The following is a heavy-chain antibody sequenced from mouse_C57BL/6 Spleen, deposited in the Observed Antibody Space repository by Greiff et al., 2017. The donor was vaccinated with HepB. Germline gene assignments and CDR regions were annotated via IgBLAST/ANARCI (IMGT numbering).Heavy chain of an antibody. CDR1: GYTFTSYW. CDR2: IDPSDSYT. CDR3: AKLKRQPGFYAMDY. D-gene: IGHD3-2*01. V-gene: IGHV1-50*01. J-gene: IGHJ4*01. Sequence: VKLQQPGAELVKPGASVKLSCKASGYTFTSYWMQWVKQRPGQGLEWIGEIDPSDSYTNYNQKFKGKATLTVDTSSSTAYMHLSSLTSEDSAVYYCAKLKRQPGFYAMDYWGQGTSVTVSS.